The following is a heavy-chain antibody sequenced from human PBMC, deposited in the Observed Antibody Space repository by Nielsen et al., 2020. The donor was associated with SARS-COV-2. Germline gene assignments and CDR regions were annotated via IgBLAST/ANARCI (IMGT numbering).Heavy chain of an antibody. CDR2: INTYSGGT. CDR1: GYTFTDYY. Sequence: ASVKVSCKASGYTFTDYYIHWVRQAPGQGLEWMGRINTYSGGTNYAQKFQGTVTMTRDASISTVYMELTSDDTAIYYCAKDSGVVVVPGIRYFQHWGQGTLVTVSS. V-gene: IGHV1-2*06. J-gene: IGHJ1*01. CDR3: AKDSGVVVVPGIRYFQH. D-gene: IGHD2-15*01.